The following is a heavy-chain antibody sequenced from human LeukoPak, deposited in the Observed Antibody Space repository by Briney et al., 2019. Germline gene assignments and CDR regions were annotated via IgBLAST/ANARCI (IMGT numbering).Heavy chain of an antibody. D-gene: IGHD6-13*01. CDR1: GGSISSYY. V-gene: IGHV4-59*12. Sequence: SETLSLTCTVSGGSISSYYWSWIRQPPGKGLEWIGYIYYSGSTYYNPSLKSRVTISVDTSKNQFSLKLSSVTAADTAVYYCARDGSGYSSSWYTVGAFDIWGQGTMVTVSS. CDR3: ARDGSGYSSSWYTVGAFDI. CDR2: IYYSGST. J-gene: IGHJ3*02.